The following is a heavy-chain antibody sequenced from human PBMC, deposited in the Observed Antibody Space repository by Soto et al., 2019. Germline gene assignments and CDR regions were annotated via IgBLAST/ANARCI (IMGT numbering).Heavy chain of an antibody. CDR1: GYTLTELS. J-gene: IGHJ4*02. CDR2: IDADNGDT. D-gene: IGHD3-22*01. V-gene: IGHV1-24*01. CDR3: AIYDSSGYYREFIFDY. Sequence: GASVKVSCKVSGYTLTELSMHWVRQAPGKGLEWMGCIDADNGDTNYAQKFQGRVTMTTDTSTSTAYMELRSLRSDDTAVYYCAIYDSSGYYREFIFDYWGQGTLVTVSS.